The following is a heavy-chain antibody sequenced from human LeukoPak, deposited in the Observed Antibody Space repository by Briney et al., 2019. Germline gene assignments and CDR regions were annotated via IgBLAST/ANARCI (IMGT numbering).Heavy chain of an antibody. CDR1: GFTFSSYA. Sequence: DPGGSLRLSCAASGFTFSSYARHWVRQAPGKGLEWVAVISYDGSNKYYADSVKGRFTISRDNSKNTLYLQMNSLRAEDTAVYYCASPWGWFGELSLAAADYWGQGTLVTVSS. D-gene: IGHD3-10*01. CDR2: ISYDGSNK. V-gene: IGHV3-30*04. J-gene: IGHJ4*02. CDR3: ASPWGWFGELSLAAADY.